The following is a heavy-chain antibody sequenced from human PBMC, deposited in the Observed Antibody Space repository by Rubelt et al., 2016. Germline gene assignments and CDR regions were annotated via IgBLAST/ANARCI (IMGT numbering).Heavy chain of an antibody. CDR2: IIPVFGTA. CDR3: ATTIAMRPYYFDC. Sequence: QVQLVQSGAEVKKSGASVKVSCKASGGTFSSYAISWVRQAPGQGLEWMGGIIPVFGTANYAPKFQGRTTMTAYESTSTAYMELSSLRSEVTAVYYCATTIAMRPYYFDCWGQGTLVTVSS. J-gene: IGHJ4*02. CDR1: GGTFSSYA. D-gene: IGHD6-13*01. V-gene: IGHV1-69*01.